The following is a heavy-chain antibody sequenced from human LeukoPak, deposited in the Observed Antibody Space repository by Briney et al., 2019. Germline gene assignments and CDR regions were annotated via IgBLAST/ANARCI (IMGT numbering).Heavy chain of an antibody. J-gene: IGHJ4*02. Sequence: GGCLRLSCAASGFTFSSYGMHWVRQAPGKGLEWVAFIRYDGSNKYYADSVKGRFTISRDNSKNTLYLQMNSLRAEDTAVSYCGILIGAIVVVPAARPPFEYYFNYGSQGTLVTVSS. CDR1: GFTFSSYG. V-gene: IGHV3-30*02. D-gene: IGHD2-2*01. CDR3: GILIGAIVVVPAARPPFEYYFNY. CDR2: IRYDGSNK.